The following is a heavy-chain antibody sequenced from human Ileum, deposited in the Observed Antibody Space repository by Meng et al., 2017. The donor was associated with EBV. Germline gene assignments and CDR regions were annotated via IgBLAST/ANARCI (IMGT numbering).Heavy chain of an antibody. Sequence: EVLLVEVGGCLVKPEGSLRLSWSASRFTFSSYSRNGVRQSPGKGLDWVSSISSSSSSIHYADSVKGRFTTSRDNAKNSLYLQMNSLRAEDTAVYYCSRRLYDSSGYYPFDYWGQGTLVTVSS. CDR2: ISSSSSSI. CDR3: SRRLYDSSGYYPFDY. D-gene: IGHD3-22*01. CDR1: RFTFSSYS. V-gene: IGHV3-21*06. J-gene: IGHJ4*02.